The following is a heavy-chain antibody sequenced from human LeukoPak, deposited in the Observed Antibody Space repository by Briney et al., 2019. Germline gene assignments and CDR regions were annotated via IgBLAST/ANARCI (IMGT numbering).Heavy chain of an antibody. CDR3: ARVGDYGSGSYYDIGFDY. J-gene: IGHJ4*02. CDR1: GDSVSSNSAG. Sequence: PSQTLSLTCAISGDSVSSNSAGWNWIRQSPSRGLEWLGRTYYRSKWYTDFAPSLRNRITINPDTSMNQFSLQLTSVTPEDTAVYYCARVGDYGSGSYYDIGFDYWGQGTLVTVSS. CDR2: TYYRSKWYT. V-gene: IGHV6-1*01. D-gene: IGHD3-10*01.